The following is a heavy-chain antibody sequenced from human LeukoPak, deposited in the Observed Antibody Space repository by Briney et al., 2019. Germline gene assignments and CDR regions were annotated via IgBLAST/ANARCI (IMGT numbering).Heavy chain of an antibody. CDR2: IYSGGST. Sequence: GGSLTLSCAASGFTVSNNYMRWVRQAPGKGLEWVSLIYSGGSTYYADSVKGRFIISRDNSKNTLYLQMNSLRAEDTAVYYCSRDPHCIGSTCYGLWGQGTRVTVSS. J-gene: IGHJ4*02. CDR3: SRDPHCIGSTCYGL. D-gene: IGHD2-2*01. V-gene: IGHV3-66*01. CDR1: GFTVSNNY.